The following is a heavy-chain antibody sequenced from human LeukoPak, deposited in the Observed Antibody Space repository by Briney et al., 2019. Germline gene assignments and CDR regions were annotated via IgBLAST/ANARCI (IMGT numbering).Heavy chain of an antibody. Sequence: GGSLRLSCTASGFTFGDYAMSWIRQAPGKGLEWVGFVRSKAYGETADYAASVKGRFTISRDDSKAIAYLQMNSLKTEDTAVYHCTRDRGAYNLYDYWGQGTLVTVSS. CDR3: TRDRGAYNLYDY. V-gene: IGHV3-49*03. CDR1: GFTFGDYA. J-gene: IGHJ4*02. D-gene: IGHD1-1*01. CDR2: VRSKAYGETA.